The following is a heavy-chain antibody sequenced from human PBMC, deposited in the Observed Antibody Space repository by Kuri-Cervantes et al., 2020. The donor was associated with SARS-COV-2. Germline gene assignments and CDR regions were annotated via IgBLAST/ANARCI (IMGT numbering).Heavy chain of an antibody. CDR2: IYYSGSV. J-gene: IGHJ6*02. V-gene: IGHV4-59*01. D-gene: IGHD2-2*01. Sequence: SETLSLTCTVSDGSISNYYWSWIRQPPGKGLEWIGYIYYSGSVNYNPSLMSRLTISVDKSKNQVSLKLTSVTAADTAVYYCARSAAAFYGMDVWGQGTTVTVSS. CDR3: ARSAAAFYGMDV. CDR1: DGSISNYY.